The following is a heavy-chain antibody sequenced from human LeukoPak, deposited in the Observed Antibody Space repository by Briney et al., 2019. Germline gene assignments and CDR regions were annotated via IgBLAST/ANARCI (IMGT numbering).Heavy chain of an antibody. D-gene: IGHD1-1*01. CDR3: ARTRDPPTYYYFYMDV. CDR2: ISTSSSTR. J-gene: IGHJ6*03. Sequence: GGSLRLSCAASGFTLNNYSTNWVRQAPGKGLEWVSYISTSSSTRYYADSVKGRFTISRDNAMNSLYLQMNSLRAEDTAVYYCARTRDPPTYYYFYMDVWGKGTTVTVSS. CDR1: GFTLNNYS. V-gene: IGHV3-48*04.